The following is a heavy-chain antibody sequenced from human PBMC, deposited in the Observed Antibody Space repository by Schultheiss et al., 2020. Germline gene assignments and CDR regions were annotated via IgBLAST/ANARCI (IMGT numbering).Heavy chain of an antibody. Sequence: SETLSLTCTVSGGSISSSSYYCGWIRQPPGKGLEWIGSIYYSGSTYYNPSLKSRVTISVDTSKNQFSLKLSSVTSADTAVYYCEGGGGPITYYDILTGWLRGAFDSWGQGTMVTVSS. CDR2: IYYSGST. CDR1: GGSISSSSYY. CDR3: EGGGGPITYYDILTGWLRGAFDS. D-gene: IGHD3-9*01. V-gene: IGHV4-39*01. J-gene: IGHJ3*02.